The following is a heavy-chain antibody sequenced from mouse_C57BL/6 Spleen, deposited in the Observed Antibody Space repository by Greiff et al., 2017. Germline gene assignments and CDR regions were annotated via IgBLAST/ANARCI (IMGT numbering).Heavy chain of an antibody. CDR1: GFTFSDYY. Sequence: EVKLMESGGGLVQPGGSLKLSCAASGFTFSDYYMYWVRQTPEKRLEWVAYISNGGGSTYYPDTVKGRFTISRDNAKNTLYLQMSRLKSEDTAMYYCARQITTVWYFDVWGTGTTVTVSS. D-gene: IGHD1-1*01. V-gene: IGHV5-12*01. J-gene: IGHJ1*03. CDR2: ISNGGGST. CDR3: ARQITTVWYFDV.